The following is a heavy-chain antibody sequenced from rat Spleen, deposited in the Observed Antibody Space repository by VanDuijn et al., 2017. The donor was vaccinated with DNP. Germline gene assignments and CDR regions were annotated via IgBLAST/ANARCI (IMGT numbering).Heavy chain of an antibody. D-gene: IGHD5-1*01. CDR2: INEDSRII. J-gene: IGHJ3*01. Sequence: EVKLVESGGGLVQPGRSLNLSCATSGLNFADYWMGWVRQAPGKGLEWIGEINEDSRIINYLPSLKDRFTISRENAQNSLYLQMTNLGSEDTAIYYCVTRGTGSDNWFAYWGQGTLVTVSS. CDR1: GLNFADYW. V-gene: IGHV4-2*01. CDR3: VTRGTGSDNWFAY.